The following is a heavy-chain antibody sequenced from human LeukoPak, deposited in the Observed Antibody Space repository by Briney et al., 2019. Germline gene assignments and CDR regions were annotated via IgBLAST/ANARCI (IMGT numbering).Heavy chain of an antibody. CDR3: AKDLTPYYFYGSGTFNY. V-gene: IGHV3-48*03. CDR2: ISSSGSTI. J-gene: IGHJ4*02. D-gene: IGHD3-10*01. Sequence: GGSLRLSCAASGFTFSSYEMNWVRQAPGKGLEWVSYISSSGSTIYYADSVKGRFTISRDNAKNSLYLQMNSLRAEDTAVYYCAKDLTPYYFYGSGTFNYWGQGTLVTVSS. CDR1: GFTFSSYE.